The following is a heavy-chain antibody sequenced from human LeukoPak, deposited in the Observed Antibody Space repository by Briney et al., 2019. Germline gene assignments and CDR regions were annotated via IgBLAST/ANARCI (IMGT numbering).Heavy chain of an antibody. CDR2: IKQDGSEK. Sequence: QPGGSLRLSCAASGFTFSSYWMSWVRQAPGKGLEWVANIKQDGSEKYYVDSVKGRFTISRDNAKNSLYLQMNSLRAEDTAVYYCARGGVGARLWFLVGAFDIWGQGTMVTVSS. V-gene: IGHV3-7*01. CDR1: GFTFSSYW. CDR3: ARGGVGARLWFLVGAFDI. D-gene: IGHD1-26*01. J-gene: IGHJ3*02.